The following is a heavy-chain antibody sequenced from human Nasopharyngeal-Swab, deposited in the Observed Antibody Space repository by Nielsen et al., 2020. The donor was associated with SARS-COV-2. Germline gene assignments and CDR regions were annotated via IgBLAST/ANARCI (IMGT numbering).Heavy chain of an antibody. CDR1: GFTFSSYG. V-gene: IGHV3-30*18. Sequence: GASLPISCAASGFTFSSYGKDWVRQGPGKGLEWVAVISYDGSNKYYADSVKGRFTISRDNSKNTLYLQMNSLRAEDTAVYYCAKEGIAVAAGSWFDPWGQGTLVTVSS. CDR3: AKEGIAVAAGSWFDP. J-gene: IGHJ5*02. CDR2: ISYDGSNK. D-gene: IGHD6-19*01.